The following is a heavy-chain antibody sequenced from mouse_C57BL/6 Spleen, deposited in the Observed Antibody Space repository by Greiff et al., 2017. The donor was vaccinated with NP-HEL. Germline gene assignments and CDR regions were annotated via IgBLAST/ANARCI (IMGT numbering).Heavy chain of an antibody. D-gene: IGHD3-3*01. J-gene: IGHJ3*01. Sequence: EVHLVESGGGLVKPGGSLKLSCAASGFTFSSYTMSWVRQTPEKRLEWVATISGGGGNTYYPDSVKGRFTISRDNAKNTLYLQMSSLRSEDTALYYCARQAVSLFAYWGQGTLVTVSA. CDR3: ARQAVSLFAY. V-gene: IGHV5-9*01. CDR1: GFTFSSYT. CDR2: ISGGGGNT.